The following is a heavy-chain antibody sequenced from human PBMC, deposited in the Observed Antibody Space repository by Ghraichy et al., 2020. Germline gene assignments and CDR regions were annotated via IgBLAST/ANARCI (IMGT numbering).Heavy chain of an antibody. J-gene: IGHJ4*02. Sequence: SETLSLTCSVSGVSIRTYYWGWIRQPPGGGLECIGDIYYSGTTTYNPSLKSRVTLSVDTSKYQFSLKMTSVTAADTAVYYCARQRSGDSVRFDYWGRGTLVTVSS. CDR3: ARQRSGDSVRFDY. V-gene: IGHV4-59*01. D-gene: IGHD6-13*01. CDR1: GVSIRTYY. CDR2: IYYSGTT.